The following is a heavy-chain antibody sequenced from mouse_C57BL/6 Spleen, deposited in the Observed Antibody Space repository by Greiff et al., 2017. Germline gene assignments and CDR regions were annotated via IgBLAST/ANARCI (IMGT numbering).Heavy chain of an antibody. CDR2: IYPRSGNT. V-gene: IGHV1-81*01. J-gene: IGHJ2*01. D-gene: IGHD1-1*02. CDR1: GYTFTSYG. CDR3: ARKEVGDYYFDY. Sequence: VKLMESGAELARPGASVKLSCKASGYTFTSYGISWVKQRTGQGLEWIGEIYPRSGNTYYNEKFKGKATLTADKSSSTAYMELRSLTSEDSAVYFCARKEVGDYYFDYWGQGTTLTVSS.